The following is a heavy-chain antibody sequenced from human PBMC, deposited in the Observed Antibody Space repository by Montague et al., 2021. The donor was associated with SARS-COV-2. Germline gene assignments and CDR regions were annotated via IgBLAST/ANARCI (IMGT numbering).Heavy chain of an antibody. Sequence: SETLSLTCTVSGASLGSSYWGWIRQSPGKGLEWIGYFSSVGSTDYNPSLQSRATISRDTSKNQFSLKVTSVTAADTAVYYCARVAMTGDALEIWGQGTMVTVSS. V-gene: IGHV4-59*01. CDR3: ARVAMTGDALEI. J-gene: IGHJ3*02. CDR2: FSSVGST. CDR1: GASLGSSY.